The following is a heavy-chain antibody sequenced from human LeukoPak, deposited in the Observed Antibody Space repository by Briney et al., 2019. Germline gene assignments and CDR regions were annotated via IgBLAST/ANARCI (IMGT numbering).Heavy chain of an antibody. CDR1: GGSISSYY. D-gene: IGHD4/OR15-4a*01. CDR3: ARANHDAFDI. V-gene: IGHV4-59*08. CDR2: IYYSGST. J-gene: IGHJ3*02. Sequence: PSETLSLTCTVSGGSISSYYWSWIQQPPGNGLEWIGYIYYSGSTNYNPSLKSRVTISVDTSKNQFSLKLSSVTAADTAVYYCARANHDAFDIWGQGTMVTVSS.